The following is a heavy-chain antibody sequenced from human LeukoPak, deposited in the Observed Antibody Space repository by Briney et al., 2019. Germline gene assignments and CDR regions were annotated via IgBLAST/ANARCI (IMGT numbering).Heavy chain of an antibody. CDR1: GVSITTYY. CDR3: ARVSSGSRNWYLDL. Sequence: SETLSLTCTVSGVSITTYYWSWIRQPPGEGLEWIGYIFHSGSTNYNPSLKSRVTISVDTSKNQFFLNLNSVTSADTAVCYCARVSSGSRNWYLDLWGRGTLVTVSS. V-gene: IGHV4-59*01. CDR2: IFHSGST. J-gene: IGHJ2*01. D-gene: IGHD1-26*01.